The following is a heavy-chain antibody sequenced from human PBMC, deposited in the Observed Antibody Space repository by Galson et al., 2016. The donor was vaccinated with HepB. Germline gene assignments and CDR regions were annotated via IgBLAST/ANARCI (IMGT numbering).Heavy chain of an antibody. CDR3: ARHYGFGDLHENYFDP. J-gene: IGHJ5*02. CDR1: GFTFSNYW. Sequence: SLRLSCAASGFTFSNYWMHWVRQPPGKGLLWVSRITHDGTNTAYADSVKGRFTISRDTSKNTLYLQMHSLRAEDTAVYYCARHYGFGDLHENYFDPWGQGTLVTVSS. D-gene: IGHD3-10*01. CDR2: ITHDGTNT. V-gene: IGHV3-74*01.